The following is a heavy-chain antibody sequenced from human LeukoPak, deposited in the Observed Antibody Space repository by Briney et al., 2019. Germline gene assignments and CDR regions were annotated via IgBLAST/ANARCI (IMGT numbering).Heavy chain of an antibody. V-gene: IGHV1-2*02. D-gene: IGHD3-22*01. Sequence: GASVKVSCKASGYTFTGYYMHWVRQAPGQGLEWMGWINPNSGGTNYAQKFQGRVTMTRDTSISTAYMELSRLGSDDTAVYYCARETYYYDSSGYYYSAGLDYWGQGTLVTVSS. J-gene: IGHJ4*02. CDR1: GYTFTGYY. CDR3: ARETYYYDSSGYYYSAGLDY. CDR2: INPNSGGT.